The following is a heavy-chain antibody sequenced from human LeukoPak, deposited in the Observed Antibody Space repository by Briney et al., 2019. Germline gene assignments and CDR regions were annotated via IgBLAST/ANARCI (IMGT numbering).Heavy chain of an antibody. CDR1: GFTFSDYY. CDR3: AREGSSGYDY. D-gene: IGHD3-22*01. Sequence: GGSLRLSCAASGFTFSDYYMSWIRQAPGKGLEWVSYISSSGSTIYYADSVKGRFNISWDIAKNSLYLQMNCLRAEDTAVYYCAREGSSGYDYWGQGTLVTVSS. J-gene: IGHJ4*02. CDR2: ISSSGSTI. V-gene: IGHV3-11*01.